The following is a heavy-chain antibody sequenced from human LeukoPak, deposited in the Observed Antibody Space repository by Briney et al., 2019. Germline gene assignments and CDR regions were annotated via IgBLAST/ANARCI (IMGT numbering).Heavy chain of an antibody. Sequence: GGSLRLSCAASGFTFSSYAMSWVRQAPGKGLEWVSAISGSGGSTCYADSVKGRFTISRDNSKNTLYLQMNSLRAEDTAVYYCAKGPYSSSFYYFDYWGQGTLVTVSS. J-gene: IGHJ4*02. D-gene: IGHD6-13*01. CDR2: ISGSGGST. CDR1: GFTFSSYA. V-gene: IGHV3-23*01. CDR3: AKGPYSSSFYYFDY.